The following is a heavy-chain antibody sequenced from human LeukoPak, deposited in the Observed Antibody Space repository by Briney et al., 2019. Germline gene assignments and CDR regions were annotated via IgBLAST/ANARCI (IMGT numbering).Heavy chain of an antibody. CDR2: IYSGGST. CDR1: GFTLSSNY. V-gene: IGHV3-53*01. CDR3: ARVVVRGAIDY. Sequence: GRSLRLSCAASGFTLSSNYMSWVRQAPGKGLEWVSVIYSGGSTYYADSVKGRFTISRDNSKNTLYLQMNSLRAEDTAVYYCARVVVRGAIDYWGQGTLVTVSS. D-gene: IGHD3-10*01. J-gene: IGHJ4*02.